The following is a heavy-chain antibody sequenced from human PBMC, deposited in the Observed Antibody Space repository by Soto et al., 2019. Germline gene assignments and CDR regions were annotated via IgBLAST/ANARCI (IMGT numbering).Heavy chain of an antibody. CDR3: ATAGGPLVAVAGTRLTPGYYYYGTDV. J-gene: IGHJ6*02. Sequence: ASVNVSCKVSGYTLTALSMHWERHAPGKGLAWMGGFDPEDGETIYAQKFQGRVTMTEDTSTDTAYMELSSLRSEDTAVYYCATAGGPLVAVAGTRLTPGYYYYGTDVWGQGTTVTVSS. CDR2: FDPEDGET. V-gene: IGHV1-24*01. CDR1: GYTLTALS. D-gene: IGHD6-19*01.